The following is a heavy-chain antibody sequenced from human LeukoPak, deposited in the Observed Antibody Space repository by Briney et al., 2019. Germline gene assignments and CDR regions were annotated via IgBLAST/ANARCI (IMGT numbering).Heavy chain of an antibody. J-gene: IGHJ4*02. CDR1: GFTLRSYT. CDR3: ASWNWLPIVDY. V-gene: IGHV3-21*01. Sequence: PGGSLRLSCAASGFTLRSYTMNWVRQAPGKGLEWVSSISSSSSYIYYADSVKGRFTISRDNAKNSLYLQMNSLRAEDTAVYYCASWNWLPIVDYWGQGTLVTVSS. CDR2: ISSSSSYI. D-gene: IGHD1-7*01.